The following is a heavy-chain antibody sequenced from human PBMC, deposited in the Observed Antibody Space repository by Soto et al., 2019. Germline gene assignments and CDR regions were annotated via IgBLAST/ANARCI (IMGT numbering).Heavy chain of an antibody. D-gene: IGHD3-9*01. J-gene: IGHJ5*02. V-gene: IGHV3-23*01. CDR3: AKDNFDWLLYPPWFDP. Sequence: PGGSLRLSCAASGFTFSSYAMSWVRQAPGKGLEWVSAISGSGGSTYYADSVKGRFTISRDNSKNTLYLQMNSLRAEDTAVYYCAKDNFDWLLYPPWFDPWGQGTLVTVSS. CDR2: ISGSGGST. CDR1: GFTFSSYA.